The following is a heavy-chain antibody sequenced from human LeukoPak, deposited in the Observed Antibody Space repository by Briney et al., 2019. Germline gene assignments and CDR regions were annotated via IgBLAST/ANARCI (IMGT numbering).Heavy chain of an antibody. D-gene: IGHD3-22*01. J-gene: IGHJ3*02. V-gene: IGHV1-2*02. CDR2: LNPNSGGT. Sequence: ASVKVSCKASGYTFTDYYMHWVRQAPGQGLEWMGWLNPNSGGTSYAQNFQGRVTMTRDTSISTAYMELSRLRSDDTAVYYCARDSRFQYYYDSSGSGTPDAFDIWGQGTMVTVSS. CDR3: ARDSRFQYYYDSSGSGTPDAFDI. CDR1: GYTFTDYY.